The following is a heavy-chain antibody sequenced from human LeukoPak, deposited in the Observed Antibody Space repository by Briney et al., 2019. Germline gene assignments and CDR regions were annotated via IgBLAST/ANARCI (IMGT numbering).Heavy chain of an antibody. CDR2: IKQDGSEV. J-gene: IGHJ6*03. CDR3: AREAYCGGPSCFAVSYMEV. D-gene: IGHD2-21*01. V-gene: IGHV3-7*01. CDR1: GFTFTEYW. Sequence: GGSLRLSCAASGFTFTEYWMTWVRQAPGQRLEWVANIKQDGSEVYYVDSVEGRFTISRDNTKNSVYLQMNSLGVEDTAVYYCAREAYCGGPSCFAVSYMEVWGEGTTVTVSS.